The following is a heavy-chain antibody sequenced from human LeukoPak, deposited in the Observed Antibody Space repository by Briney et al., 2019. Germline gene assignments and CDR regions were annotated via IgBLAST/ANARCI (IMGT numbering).Heavy chain of an antibody. J-gene: IGHJ6*03. CDR2: TAYSGST. Sequence: PSETLSLTCTVSGGSISSYYWSWIRQPPGKALEWIAYTAYSGSTNYNPSLKSRVTISVDTSKNQFSLKLSSVTAADTAVYYCARDSVEMATVEDFYYYMDVWGKGTTVTVSS. D-gene: IGHD5-24*01. V-gene: IGHV4-59*01. CDR3: ARDSVEMATVEDFYYYMDV. CDR1: GGSISSYY.